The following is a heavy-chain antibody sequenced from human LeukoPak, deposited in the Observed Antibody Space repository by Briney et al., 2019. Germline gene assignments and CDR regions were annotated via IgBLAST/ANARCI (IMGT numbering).Heavy chain of an antibody. Sequence: GGSLRLSCAASGFTFSSYAMHWVRQAPGKGLEWVAVISYDGSNKYYADPVKGRFTISRDNSKNTLYLQMNSLRAEDTAVYYCARDLGWFDPWGQGTLVTVSS. CDR3: ARDLGWFDP. CDR1: GFTFSSYA. J-gene: IGHJ5*02. V-gene: IGHV3-30*04. CDR2: ISYDGSNK.